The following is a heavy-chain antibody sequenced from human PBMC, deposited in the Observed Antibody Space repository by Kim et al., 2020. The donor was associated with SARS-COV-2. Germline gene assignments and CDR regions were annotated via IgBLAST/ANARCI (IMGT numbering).Heavy chain of an antibody. CDR3: AKSLWFGEHYYYYGMDV. J-gene: IGHJ6*02. V-gene: IGHV3-9*01. CDR1: GFTFDDYA. Sequence: SLRLSCAASGFTFDDYAMHWVRQAPGKGLEWVSGISWNSGSIGYADSVKGRFTISRDNAKNSLYLQMNSLRAEDTALYYCAKSLWFGEHYYYYGMDVWGQGTTVTVSS. CDR2: ISWNSGSI. D-gene: IGHD3-10*01.